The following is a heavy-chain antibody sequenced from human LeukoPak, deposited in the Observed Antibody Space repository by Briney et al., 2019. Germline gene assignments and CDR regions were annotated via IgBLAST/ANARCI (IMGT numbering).Heavy chain of an antibody. D-gene: IGHD1-26*01. Sequence: KSGGSLRLSCAAPGFTFSDYYMTWIRQAPGKGLEWISYISGVASDIYYADSVKGRFTISRDNAKTSVYLQMNSLRVEDTAVYYCARGGAQGMDVWGQGTTVTVSS. V-gene: IGHV3-11*01. CDR2: ISGVASDI. CDR3: ARGGAQGMDV. CDR1: GFTFSDYY. J-gene: IGHJ6*02.